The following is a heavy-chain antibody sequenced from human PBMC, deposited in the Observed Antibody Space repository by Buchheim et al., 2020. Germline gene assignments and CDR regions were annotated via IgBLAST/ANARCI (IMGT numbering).Heavy chain of an antibody. CDR1: GYTFTNFY. D-gene: IGHD1-1*01. CDR2: INPSGGST. CDR3: ARSSGTYYYYYGMDV. Sequence: QVQLVQSGAEVKKPGASVKVSCKASGYTFTNFYLNWVRQAPGQGLEWMGIINPSGGSTSYAQKFQGRVTMTTDTSTGTVYMELSSLRSEDTAVYYCARSSGTYYYYYGMDVWGQGTT. J-gene: IGHJ6*02. V-gene: IGHV1-46*01.